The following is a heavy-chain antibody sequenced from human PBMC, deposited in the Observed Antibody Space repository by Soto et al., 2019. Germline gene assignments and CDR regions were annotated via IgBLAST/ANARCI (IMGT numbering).Heavy chain of an antibody. CDR2: IHSSGSI. CDR3: ARDLDGLHDDTSGPFPRPG. CDR1: GGSISSDVYY. D-gene: IGHD3-22*01. V-gene: IGHV4-30-4*01. Sequence: SETLSLTCTVSGGSISSDVYYWSWIRQAPGRGLEWIGYIHSSGSIYYNPSLKSRATMSIDTAGNQFSLKVSSVTVADTAVYYCARDLDGLHDDTSGPFPRPGWGQGTLVTAPQ. J-gene: IGHJ1*01.